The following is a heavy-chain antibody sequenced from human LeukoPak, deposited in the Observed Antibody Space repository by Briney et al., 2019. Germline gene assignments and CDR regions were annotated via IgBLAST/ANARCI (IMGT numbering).Heavy chain of an antibody. CDR3: ARSRTYGDYGRGLDY. CDR1: GFSVSSNY. CDR2: INTDGFST. J-gene: IGHJ4*02. D-gene: IGHD4-17*01. V-gene: IGHV3-74*01. Sequence: GGSLRLSCAASGFSVSSNYMSWVRQAPGKGLVYIACINTDGFSTSYADSVKGRFTISRDNAKNTLYLQMNSLRAEDTAMYYCARSRTYGDYGRGLDYWGQGTLVTVSS.